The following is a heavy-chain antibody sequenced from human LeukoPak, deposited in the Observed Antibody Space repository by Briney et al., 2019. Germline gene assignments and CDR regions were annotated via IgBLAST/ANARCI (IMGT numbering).Heavy chain of an antibody. D-gene: IGHD6-6*01. Sequence: QPGGSLRLSCAASGFTFSSYGMHWVRQAPGKGLEWVAVIWYDGSNKYYADSVKGRFTISRDNSKNTLCLQMDSLRAEDTAVYYCARGSSASSSTWFYMDVWGKGTTVTVSS. CDR3: ARGSSASSSTWFYMDV. CDR2: IWYDGSNK. CDR1: GFTFSSYG. J-gene: IGHJ6*03. V-gene: IGHV3-33*01.